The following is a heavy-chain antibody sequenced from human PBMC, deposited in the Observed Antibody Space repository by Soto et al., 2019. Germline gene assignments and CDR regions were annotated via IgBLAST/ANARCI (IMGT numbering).Heavy chain of an antibody. V-gene: IGHV3-15*01. J-gene: IGHJ5*02. D-gene: IGHD2-8*02. CDR2: LTSNRAGGTS. CDR3: TTDGGVSEYPLFWA. Sequence: EVQLVESGGGLVKPGGSLRLSCAVSGITVSNVWMGWVRQAPGKGLEWVASLTSNRAGGTSDHATPVKGRFRISRDESKNTLYLEMNLLRTEDTAVYHCTTDGGVSEYPLFWAWGQGTLVTVSS. CDR1: GITVSNVW.